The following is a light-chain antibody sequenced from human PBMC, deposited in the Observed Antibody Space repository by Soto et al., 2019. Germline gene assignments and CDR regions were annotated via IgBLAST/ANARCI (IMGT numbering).Light chain of an antibody. CDR1: KSVSSNY. CDR3: RQYGSSPLS. CDR2: GAS. J-gene: IGKJ4*01. Sequence: EIVLAKSPGTLSLSPGEKATLSCRASKSVSSNYFAWYQQKPGQAPRLLIYGASSRATGIPDKFSGSGSGTDFTLTISRLEPEDFAVYYCRQYGSSPLSFDGGTKVAIK. V-gene: IGKV3-20*01.